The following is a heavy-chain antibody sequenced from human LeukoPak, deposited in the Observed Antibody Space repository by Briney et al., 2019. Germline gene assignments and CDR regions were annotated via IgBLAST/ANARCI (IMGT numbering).Heavy chain of an antibody. CDR2: ISAYNGNT. D-gene: IGHD3-10*01. V-gene: IGHV1-18*01. CDR3: ARADGSGSYSPYYFDY. J-gene: IGHJ4*02. CDR1: GYTFTSYG. Sequence: GASVKVSCKASGYTFTSYGISWVRQAPGQGLEWIGWISAYNGNTNYAQKLQGRVTMTTDTSTSTAYMELRSLRSDDTAVYYCARADGSGSYSPYYFDYWGQGTLVTVSS.